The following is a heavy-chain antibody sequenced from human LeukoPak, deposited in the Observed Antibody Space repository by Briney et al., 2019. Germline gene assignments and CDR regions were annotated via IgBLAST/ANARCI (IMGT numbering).Heavy chain of an antibody. Sequence: ASVKLSYTPSAYTLTGYYMHWVRQPPGQGLEWMGWINPHSGGTNYAQKFQGRVTMTRDTSISSAYMELSRLRSDDTAVYYCARGSGWYYGMDLGGQGTTVTVSS. V-gene: IGHV1-2*02. D-gene: IGHD6-19*01. CDR1: AYTLTGYY. CDR2: INPHSGGT. CDR3: ARGSGWYYGMDL. J-gene: IGHJ6*02.